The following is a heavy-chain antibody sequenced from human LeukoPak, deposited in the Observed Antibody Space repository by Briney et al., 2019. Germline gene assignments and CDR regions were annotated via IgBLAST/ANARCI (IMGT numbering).Heavy chain of an antibody. J-gene: IGHJ4*02. V-gene: IGHV4-39*01. Sequence: SETLSLTCTVSGGSISSSSYYWGWIRQPPGKGLEWIGSIYYSGSTYYNPSLKSRVTISVDTSKNQFSLKLSSVTAADTAVYYCARGFIALAGIYFDYWGQGTLVTVSS. CDR3: ARGFIALAGIYFDY. CDR1: GGSISSSSYY. D-gene: IGHD6-19*01. CDR2: IYYSGST.